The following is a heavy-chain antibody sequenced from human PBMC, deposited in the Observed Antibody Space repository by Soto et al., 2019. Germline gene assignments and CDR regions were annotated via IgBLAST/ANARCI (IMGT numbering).Heavy chain of an antibody. CDR2: IYYTGNT. Sequence: QVQLQESGPGLVKPSQTLSLTCTVSGGSISSHDYYWSWLRQYPGKGLEWIGYIYYTGNTYLNPSLKSRLNISVDTSKNEFSLRLSSVTAADTALYYCARDVLHYDGRGTYFEWFDPWGQGTLVTVSS. D-gene: IGHD3-22*01. V-gene: IGHV4-31*03. CDR1: GGSISSHDYY. CDR3: ARDVLHYDGRGTYFEWFDP. J-gene: IGHJ5*02.